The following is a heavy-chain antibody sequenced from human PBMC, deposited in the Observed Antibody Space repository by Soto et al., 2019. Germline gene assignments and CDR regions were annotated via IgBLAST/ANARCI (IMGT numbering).Heavy chain of an antibody. V-gene: IGHV3-23*01. CDR2: ISGSGGST. CDR1: GFTFSSYA. D-gene: IGHD3-3*01. Sequence: PGGSLRLSCAASGFTFSSYAMSWVRQAPGKGLEWVSAISGSGGSTYYADSVKGRFTISRDNSKNTLYLQMNSLRAEDTAVYYCAKDNSSPWYCDFWSGSNWFDPWGQGTLVTVSS. J-gene: IGHJ5*02. CDR3: AKDNSSPWYCDFWSGSNWFDP.